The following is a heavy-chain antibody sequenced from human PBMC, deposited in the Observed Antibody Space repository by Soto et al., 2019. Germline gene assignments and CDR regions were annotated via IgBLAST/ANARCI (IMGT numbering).Heavy chain of an antibody. CDR2: ISYDGSNK. CDR3: VAGQYFFDY. J-gene: IGHJ4*02. CDR1: GFSFSSHG. D-gene: IGHD6-19*01. V-gene: IGHV3-30*03. Sequence: QVQLVESGGGVVQPGRSMRLSCAASGFSFSSHGMQWVRQAPGKGLEWEAVISYDGSNKYYADSLKDRFTISRDNSKKTLYLQMNSLRADDTAVYYCVAGQYFFDYCGQGTLVTVSS.